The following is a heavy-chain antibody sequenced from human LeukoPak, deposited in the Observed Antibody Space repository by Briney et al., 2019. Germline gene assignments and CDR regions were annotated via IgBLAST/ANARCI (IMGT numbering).Heavy chain of an antibody. D-gene: IGHD3-22*01. CDR1: GGSISSGSYY. CDR3: ARNDYDSSGYYSDY. CDR2: IYTSGST. J-gene: IGHJ4*02. V-gene: IGHV4-61*02. Sequence: TLSLTCTVSGGSISSGSYYWSWIRQPAGKGLEWIGRIYTSGSTNYNPSLKSRVTISVDTSKNQFSLKLSSVTAADTAVYYCARNDYDSSGYYSDYWGQGTLVTVSS.